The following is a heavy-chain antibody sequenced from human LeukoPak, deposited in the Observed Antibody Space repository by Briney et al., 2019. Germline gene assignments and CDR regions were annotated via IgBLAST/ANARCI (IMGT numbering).Heavy chain of an antibody. D-gene: IGHD6-13*01. Sequence: GASVKVSCKASGGTFSNYAISWVRQAPGQGLEWMGGIIPIFGTANYAQKFQGRVTITADESTSTAYMELSSLRSEDTAVYYCARAIKRSGIAAAGLNWFDPWGQGTLVTVSS. CDR3: ARAIKRSGIAAAGLNWFDP. V-gene: IGHV1-69*13. J-gene: IGHJ5*02. CDR1: GGTFSNYA. CDR2: IIPIFGTA.